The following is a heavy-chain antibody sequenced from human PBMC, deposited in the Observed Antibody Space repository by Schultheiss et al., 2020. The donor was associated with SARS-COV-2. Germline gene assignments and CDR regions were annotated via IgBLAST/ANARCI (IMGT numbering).Heavy chain of an antibody. CDR1: GGSISSYY. V-gene: IGHV4-59*08. Sequence: SETLSLTCTVSGGSISSYYWSWIRQPPGKGLEWIGYIYYSGSTNYNPSLKSRVTMSVDTSKNQFSLKLSSVTAADTAVYYCARHKTPWYFDLWGRGTLVTVSS. CDR3: ARHKTPWYFDL. J-gene: IGHJ2*01. CDR2: IYYSGST.